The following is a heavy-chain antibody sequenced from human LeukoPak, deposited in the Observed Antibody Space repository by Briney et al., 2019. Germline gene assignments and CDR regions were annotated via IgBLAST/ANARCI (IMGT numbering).Heavy chain of an antibody. CDR2: VSGSSSYI. J-gene: IGHJ6*03. D-gene: IGHD3-3*01. Sequence: GSLRLSCAASGFTFSSYAMSWVRQAPGKGLEWVSSVSGSSSYIYYADSVRGRFTISRDNAKNSLYLQMNSLRAEDTAVYYCAREAHDFWSGYSYYMDVWGKGTTVTVSS. CDR3: AREAHDFWSGYSYYMDV. V-gene: IGHV3-21*01. CDR1: GFTFSSYA.